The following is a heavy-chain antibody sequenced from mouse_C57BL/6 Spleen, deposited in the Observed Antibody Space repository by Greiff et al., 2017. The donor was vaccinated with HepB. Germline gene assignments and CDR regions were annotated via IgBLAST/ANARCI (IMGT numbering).Heavy chain of an antibody. J-gene: IGHJ2*01. D-gene: IGHD1-3*01. CDR2: ISSGGSYT. V-gene: IGHV5-6*01. Sequence: EVQLVESGGDLVKPGGSLKLSCAASGFTFSSYGMSWVRQTPDKRLEWVATISSGGSYTYYPDSVKGRLTISRDNAKNTQYLQMSSLKSEDTAMYYCARQSGPSFLDYWGQGTTLTVSS. CDR3: ARQSGPSFLDY. CDR1: GFTFSSYG.